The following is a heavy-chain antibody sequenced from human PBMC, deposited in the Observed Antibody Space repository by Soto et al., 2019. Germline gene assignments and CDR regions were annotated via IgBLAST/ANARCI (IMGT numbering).Heavy chain of an antibody. J-gene: IGHJ4*02. CDR2: ISSSSSYI. Sequence: EVQLVESGGGLVKPGGSLRLSCAASGFTFSSYSMNWVRQAPGMGLEWVSSISSSSSYIYYADSVKGRFTISRDNAKNSLYLQLNNLRAEDTAVYYCAGRRGYSYGYYNYWGQGTLVTVSS. CDR1: GFTFSSYS. D-gene: IGHD5-18*01. CDR3: AGRRGYSYGYYNY. V-gene: IGHV3-21*01.